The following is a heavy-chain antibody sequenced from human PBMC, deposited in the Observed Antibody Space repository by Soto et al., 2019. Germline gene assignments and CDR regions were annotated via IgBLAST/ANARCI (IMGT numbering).Heavy chain of an antibody. V-gene: IGHV3-13*01. CDR3: ARARRGNTMVRGYGMDV. D-gene: IGHD3-10*01. CDR2: IGTAGDT. J-gene: IGHJ6*02. CDR1: GGTFSSYD. Sequence: VQLVQSGAEVKKPGSSVKVSCKASGGTFSSYDMHWVRQATGKGLEWVSAIGTAGDTYYPGSVKGRFTISRENAKNSLYLQMNSLRAGDTAVYYCARARRGNTMVRGYGMDVWGQGTTVTVSS.